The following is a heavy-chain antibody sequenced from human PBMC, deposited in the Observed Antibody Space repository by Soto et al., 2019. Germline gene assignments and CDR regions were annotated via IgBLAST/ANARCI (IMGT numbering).Heavy chain of an antibody. CDR2: IIPIFGTA. D-gene: IGHD6-13*01. CDR3: ARAQLFPAVRGYYYYYGMDV. CDR1: GGTFSSYV. Sequence: SVKVSCKASGGTFSSYVISWVRQAPGQGLEWMGGIIPIFGTANYAQKFQGRVTITADESTSTAYMELSSLRSEDTAVYYCARAQLFPAVRGYYYYYGMDVWGQGTTVTVSS. J-gene: IGHJ6*02. V-gene: IGHV1-69*13.